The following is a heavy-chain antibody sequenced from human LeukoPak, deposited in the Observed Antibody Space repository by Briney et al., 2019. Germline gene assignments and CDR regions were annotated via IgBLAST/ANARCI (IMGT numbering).Heavy chain of an antibody. V-gene: IGHV1-46*01. J-gene: IGHJ1*01. Sequence: ASVNVSCKPSVDTLSSEYLHWVGQGPAQGREWIGIIDPIGGITSYAQKFQGRVTMTRDTSTSPVYMELSSLSSEDTAVYYCARESCSGGGCYSYEYFQHWGQGTLVTVSS. D-gene: IGHD2-15*01. CDR3: ARESCSGGGCYSYEYFQH. CDR2: IDPIGGIT. CDR1: VDTLSSEY.